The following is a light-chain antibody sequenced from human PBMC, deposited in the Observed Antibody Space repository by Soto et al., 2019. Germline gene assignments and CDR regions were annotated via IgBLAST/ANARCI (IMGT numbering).Light chain of an antibody. Sequence: QSVLTQPPSVSGATEQRVTSSCTGSSSNIGAGYDVHWYQQLPGTAPKLLIYGNSNRPSGVPDRFSGSKSGTSASLAITGLQAEDEADYYCQSYDSSLSGAVFGGGTKMTVL. V-gene: IGLV1-40*01. CDR2: GNS. J-gene: IGLJ2*01. CDR1: SSNIGAGYD. CDR3: QSYDSSLSGAV.